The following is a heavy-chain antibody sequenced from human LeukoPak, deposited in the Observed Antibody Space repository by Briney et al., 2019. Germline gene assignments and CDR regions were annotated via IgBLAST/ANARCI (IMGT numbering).Heavy chain of an antibody. Sequence: PGGSLRLSCAASGFTFSSYWMSWVRQALGKGLEWVANMKLDGSEEYYVDSVKGRFTISRDNAKNSLYLQMNSLRVDDTAVYYCTRWARYCSGGSCYSWFDPWGQGTLVTVSS. V-gene: IGHV3-7*01. D-gene: IGHD2-15*01. CDR1: GFTFSSYW. CDR2: MKLDGSEE. CDR3: TRWARYCSGGSCYSWFDP. J-gene: IGHJ5*02.